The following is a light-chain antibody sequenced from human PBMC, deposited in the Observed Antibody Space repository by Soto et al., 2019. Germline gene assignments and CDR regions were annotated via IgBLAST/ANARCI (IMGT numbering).Light chain of an antibody. CDR3: QQYYGIPLT. Sequence: DIVMTQSPDSLAVSLGERATINCKSSRSLLHSSNDKNYLAWYQQKPGQPPKLLFYWASTRQSGVPERFSGSGSERDFTLTVTSLRPEDVAVYYCQQYYGIPLTFGGGTQVEIK. J-gene: IGKJ4*01. CDR2: WAS. V-gene: IGKV4-1*01. CDR1: RSLLHSSNDKNY.